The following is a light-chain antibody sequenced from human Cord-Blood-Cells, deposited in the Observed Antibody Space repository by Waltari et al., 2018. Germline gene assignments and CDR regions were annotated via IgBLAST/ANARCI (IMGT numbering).Light chain of an antibody. J-gene: IGKJ5*01. CDR2: AAS. CDR3: QQSYSTPVT. CDR1: QSISSY. V-gene: IGKV1-39*01. Sequence: DIQTTQSLSFPPASVGDRVTTTCRASQSISSYLNWYQQKPGKDPKLLIYAASSLQSGVPSRFSGSGSETDFTLTSSNQQPEDFATYYCQQSYSTPVTFGQGTRLEIK.